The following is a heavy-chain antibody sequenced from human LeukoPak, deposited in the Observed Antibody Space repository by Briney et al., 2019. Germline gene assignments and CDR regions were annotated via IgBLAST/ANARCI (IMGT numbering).Heavy chain of an antibody. CDR3: AGDKDGSYFHNWFDP. V-gene: IGHV3-11*04. D-gene: IGHD1-26*01. J-gene: IGHJ5*02. Sequence: GGSLRLSCAASGFTFSDYYMSWIRQAPGKGLEWVSYISSSGSTIYYADSVKGRFTISRDNAKNSLYLQMNSLRAEDTAVYYCAGDKDGSYFHNWFDPWGQGTLVTVSS. CDR2: ISSSGSTI. CDR1: GFTFSDYY.